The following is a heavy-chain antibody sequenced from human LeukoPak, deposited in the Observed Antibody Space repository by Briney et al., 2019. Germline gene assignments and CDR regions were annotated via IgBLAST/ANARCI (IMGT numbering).Heavy chain of an antibody. J-gene: IGHJ4*02. CDR2: IHFDGSTK. Sequence: GGSLRLSCAASGFTFSSYGMQWVRQAPGKGLEWVAFIHFDGSTKYSGDSVKGRFTISRDNSKNTLYLQMNSLRPEDTAVYYCAKDQCTRTSCDGYPGYWGQGSLVTVSS. CDR3: AKDQCTRTSCDGYPGY. CDR1: GFTFSSYG. D-gene: IGHD2-2*01. V-gene: IGHV3-30*02.